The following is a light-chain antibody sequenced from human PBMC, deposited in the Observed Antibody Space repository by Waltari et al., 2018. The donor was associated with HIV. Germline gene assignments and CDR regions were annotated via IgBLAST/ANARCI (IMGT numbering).Light chain of an antibody. CDR3: SSYTTSSTWV. V-gene: IGLV2-18*02. CDR2: EVT. J-gene: IGLJ3*02. Sequence: SALTQPPSVSGSLGQSVTISCTGTSSDIGAYNRVSWYQRSPGTAPKLRIYEVTHRPSGVPVRFSGSKSGNTASLTISGLQADDEADYYCSSYTTSSTWVFGGGTKLTVL. CDR1: SSDIGAYNR.